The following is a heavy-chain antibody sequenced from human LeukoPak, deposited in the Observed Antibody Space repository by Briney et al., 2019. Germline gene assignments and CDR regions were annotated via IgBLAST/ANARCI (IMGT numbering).Heavy chain of an antibody. V-gene: IGHV1-3*03. Sequence: ASVKVSCKASGYTFTSYAMHWVRQAPGQRLECMGWINAGNGNTKYSQEFQGRVTITRDTSASTAYMELSSLRSEDMAVYYCARDEGSGWPVDYWGQGTLVTVSS. CDR2: INAGNGNT. D-gene: IGHD6-19*01. CDR3: ARDEGSGWPVDY. CDR1: GYTFTSYA. J-gene: IGHJ4*02.